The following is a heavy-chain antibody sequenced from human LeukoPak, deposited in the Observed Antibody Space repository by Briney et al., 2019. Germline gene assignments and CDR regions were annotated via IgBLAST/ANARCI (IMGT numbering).Heavy chain of an antibody. J-gene: IGHJ5*02. CDR1: GFTFSNAW. V-gene: IGHV3-15*01. D-gene: IGHD4-17*01. Sequence: GGSLRLSCAASGFTFSNAWMSWVRQAPGKGLEWVGRIKSKTDGGTTDYAAPVKGRFTISRDDSKNTLYLQMNSLKTKDTAVYYCTTARGYGDYVGWFDPWGQGTLVTVSS. CDR2: IKSKTDGGTT. CDR3: TTARGYGDYVGWFDP.